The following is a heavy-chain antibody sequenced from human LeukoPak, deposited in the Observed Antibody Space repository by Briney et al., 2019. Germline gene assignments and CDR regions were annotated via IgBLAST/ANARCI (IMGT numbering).Heavy chain of an antibody. CDR2: IYYSGST. J-gene: IGHJ3*02. CDR1: GDSISSYY. D-gene: IGHD6-19*01. V-gene: IGHV4-59*08. Sequence: SETLSLPCTVSGDSISSYYWSWIRQPPGKGLGWIGYIYYSGSTNYNPSLKSRVTISVDTSKNQFSLKLSSVMAADTAVYYCARNGASGWQRGAKDFDIWGQGTMVTVSS. CDR3: ARNGASGWQRGAKDFDI.